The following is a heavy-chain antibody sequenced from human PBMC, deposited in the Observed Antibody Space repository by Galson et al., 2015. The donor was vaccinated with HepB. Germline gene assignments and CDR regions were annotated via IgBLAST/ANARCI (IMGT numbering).Heavy chain of an antibody. V-gene: IGHV1-18*04. Sequence: SVKVSCKASGFTFTSYGISWVRQAPGQGLEWMGWISAYNGNTNYAQKLQGRVTMTTDTSTSTAYMELRSLRSDDTAVYYCARGGNSSPSWYYYGMDVWGQGTTVTVSS. J-gene: IGHJ6*02. CDR3: ARGGNSSPSWYYYGMDV. D-gene: IGHD6-13*01. CDR1: GFTFTSYG. CDR2: ISAYNGNT.